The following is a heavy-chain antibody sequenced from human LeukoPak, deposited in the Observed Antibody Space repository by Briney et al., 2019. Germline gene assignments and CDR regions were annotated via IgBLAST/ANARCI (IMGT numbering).Heavy chain of an antibody. CDR3: ARGPASGSNFAWFDP. J-gene: IGHJ5*02. D-gene: IGHD3-10*01. CDR1: GGSLSHYY. Sequence: SETLSLAXAVYGGSLSHYYWSWIGQPPGKGLEWIGEINHSGSTNYNPSLKSRVTISVDMSKNQFSLELTSVTAADTAVYYCARGPASGSNFAWFDPWGQGTLVTVSS. CDR2: INHSGST. V-gene: IGHV4-34*01.